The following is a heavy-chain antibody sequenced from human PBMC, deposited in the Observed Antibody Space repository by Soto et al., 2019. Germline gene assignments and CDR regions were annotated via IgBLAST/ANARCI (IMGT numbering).Heavy chain of an antibody. CDR2: IYYSGST. CDR3: AREGSSGSYYNAKVFDY. J-gene: IGHJ4*02. V-gene: IGHV4-31*03. D-gene: IGHD1-26*01. CDR1: GGSISSGGYY. Sequence: SETLSLTCTVSGGSISSGGYYWSWIRQHPGKGLEWIGYIYYSGSTYYNPSLKSRVTISVDTSKNQFSLKLSSVTAADTAVYYCAREGSSGSYYNAKVFDYWGQGTLVTVSS.